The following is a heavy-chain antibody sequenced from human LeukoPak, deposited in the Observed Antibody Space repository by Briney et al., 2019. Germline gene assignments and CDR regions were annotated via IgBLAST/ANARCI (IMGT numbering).Heavy chain of an antibody. Sequence: GGSLRLSCAASGFSFDEYAMHWVRQVPGKGLEWVSGISYSSNTIGYVDSVKGRFTISRDNAKHSLYLQMNSLRAEDTALYYCTKDRGGSSQLGDAFGVWGQGTMVSVSS. CDR3: TKDRGGSSQLGDAFGV. D-gene: IGHD4-23*01. CDR1: GFSFDEYA. V-gene: IGHV3-9*01. CDR2: ISYSSNTI. J-gene: IGHJ3*01.